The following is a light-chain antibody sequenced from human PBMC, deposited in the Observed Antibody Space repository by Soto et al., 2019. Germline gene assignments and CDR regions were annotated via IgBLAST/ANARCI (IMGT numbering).Light chain of an antibody. J-gene: IGLJ2*01. CDR3: AAWDDSLSGLV. CDR1: SSNIGSNT. CDR2: SNN. Sequence: QPVLTQPPSASGTPGQRVTISCSGSSSNIGSNTVNWYHQLPGTAPKLLIYSNNQRPSGVPDRFSGSKSGTSASLAISGLQSEDEPDYYCAAWDDSLSGLVFGGGTKVTVL. V-gene: IGLV1-44*01.